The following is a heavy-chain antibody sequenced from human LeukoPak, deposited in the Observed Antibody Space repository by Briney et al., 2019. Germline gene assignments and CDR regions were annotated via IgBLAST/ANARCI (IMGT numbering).Heavy chain of an antibody. CDR3: ARDEALYYYGSGSYFDY. CDR1: GFTFSDYW. Sequence: GGSLRLSCAASGFTFSDYWMSWVRQAPGKGLEWVASIKQDGSEKYYVDSVKGRFTISRDNAKNSLYLQMNSLRAEDTAVYYCARDEALYYYGSGSYFDYWGQGTLVTVSS. CDR2: IKQDGSEK. D-gene: IGHD3-10*01. V-gene: IGHV3-7*01. J-gene: IGHJ4*02.